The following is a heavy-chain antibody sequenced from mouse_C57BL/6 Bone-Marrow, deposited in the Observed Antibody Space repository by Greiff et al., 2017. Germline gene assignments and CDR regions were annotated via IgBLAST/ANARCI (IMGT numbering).Heavy chain of an antibody. CDR3: ARDGNPFDY. D-gene: IGHD2-1*01. CDR1: GFTFSSYA. Sequence: EVKLMESGGGLVKPGGSLKLSCAASGFTFSSYAMSWVRQTPEKRLAWVATLSDGGSYTYYPDNVKGRFTISRDNAKNNLYLQMSHLKSEDTAMYYCARDGNPFDYWGQGTTLTVSS. J-gene: IGHJ2*01. V-gene: IGHV5-4*01. CDR2: LSDGGSYT.